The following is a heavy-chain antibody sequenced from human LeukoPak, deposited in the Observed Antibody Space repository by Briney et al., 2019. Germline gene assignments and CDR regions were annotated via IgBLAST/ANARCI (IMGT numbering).Heavy chain of an antibody. J-gene: IGHJ4*02. CDR3: ARGRYLTTSGGAAAGFLDY. CDR2: INHSGST. V-gene: IGHV4-34*01. D-gene: IGHD6-13*01. CDR1: GGSFSGYY. Sequence: SETLSLTCAVSGGSFSGYYWNWIRQSPGKGLEWIGEINHSGSTHYNPSLKSRVTISVDTSQKQFSLGLTSVTAADTAVYYCARGRYLTTSGGAAAGFLDYWGQGSLVTVST.